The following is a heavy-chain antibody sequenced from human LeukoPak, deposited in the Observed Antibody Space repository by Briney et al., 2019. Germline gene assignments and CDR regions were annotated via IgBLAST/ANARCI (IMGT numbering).Heavy chain of an antibody. CDR2: IYWNDDR. D-gene: IGHD1-1*01. Sequence: SGPTLVKPTQTLTLTCTFSGFSLSASGVGVGWIRQPPGTALEWLALIYWNDDRRYSPSLKSRLAVTMDTSRNQVVLTMTNMDPVDTATYYCAHQATGYGFDIWGQGTMVTVSS. J-gene: IGHJ3*02. CDR3: AHQATGYGFDI. CDR1: GFSLSASGVG. V-gene: IGHV2-5*01.